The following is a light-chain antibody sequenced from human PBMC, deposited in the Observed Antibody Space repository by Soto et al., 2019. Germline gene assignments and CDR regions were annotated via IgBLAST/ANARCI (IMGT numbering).Light chain of an antibody. CDR1: QSVSSY. J-gene: IGKJ1*01. V-gene: IGKV3-11*01. CDR2: DAS. Sequence: EIMLTQSPATLSLSPGERATLSCRASQSVSSYLAWYQQKPGQAPRLLIYDASNRATGIPARFTGSGSGTDFTLTISSLEPEDFAVYYCQQRGNWRTFGQGTKVDIK. CDR3: QQRGNWRT.